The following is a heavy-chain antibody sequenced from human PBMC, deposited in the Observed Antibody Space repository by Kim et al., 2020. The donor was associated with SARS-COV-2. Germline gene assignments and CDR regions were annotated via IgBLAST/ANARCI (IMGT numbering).Heavy chain of an antibody. CDR3: ARGPQLRYFEPYYFDY. D-gene: IGHD3-9*01. CDR2: IYYSGST. J-gene: IGHJ4*02. V-gene: IGHV4-39*07. Sequence: SETLSLTCTVSGGSISSSSYYWGWIRQPPGKGLEWIGSIYYSGSTYYNPSLKSRVTISVDTSKNQFSLKLSSVTAADTAVYYCARGPQLRYFEPYYFDYWGQGTLVTVSS. CDR1: GGSISSSSYY.